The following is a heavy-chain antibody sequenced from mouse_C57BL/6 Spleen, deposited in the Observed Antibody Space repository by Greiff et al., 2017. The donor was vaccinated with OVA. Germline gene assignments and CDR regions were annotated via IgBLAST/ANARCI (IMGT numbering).Heavy chain of an antibody. CDR1: GYTFTSYW. V-gene: IGHV1-50*01. CDR2: IDPSDSYT. Sequence: QVQLQQSGAELVKPGASVKLSCKASGYTFTSYWMQWVKQRPGQGLEWIGEIDPSDSYTNYNQKFKGKATLTVDTSSSTAYMQLSSLTSEDSAVYYCARLFTYDSFAYWGQGTLVTVSA. CDR3: ARLFTYDSFAY. D-gene: IGHD2-4*01. J-gene: IGHJ3*01.